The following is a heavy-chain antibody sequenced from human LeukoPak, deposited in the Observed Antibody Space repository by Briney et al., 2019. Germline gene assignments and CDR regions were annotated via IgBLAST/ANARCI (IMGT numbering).Heavy chain of an antibody. J-gene: IGHJ4*02. D-gene: IGHD6-19*01. Sequence: GRSLRLSCAASGFTFSSYAMHWVRQAPGKGLEWVAVISYDGSNKYYADSVKGRFTISRDNSKNTPYLQMDSLRAEDTAVYYCARAPGYSSGWRYFDYWGQGTLVTVSS. V-gene: IGHV3-30*04. CDR1: GFTFSSYA. CDR3: ARAPGYSSGWRYFDY. CDR2: ISYDGSNK.